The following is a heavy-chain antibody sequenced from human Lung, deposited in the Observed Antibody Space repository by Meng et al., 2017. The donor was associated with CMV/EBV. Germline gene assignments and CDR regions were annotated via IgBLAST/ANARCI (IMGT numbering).Heavy chain of an antibody. CDR1: GGTFSGYA. J-gene: IGHJ4*02. Sequence: SVXVSXKASGGTFSGYAISWVRQAPGQGLEWMGGIIPILGIANYAQKFQGRVTITADKSTSTAYMELSSLRSEDTAVYYCARFRVGGYSTDYWGQGTLVTVSS. CDR2: IIPILGIA. D-gene: IGHD3-22*01. V-gene: IGHV1-69*10. CDR3: ARFRVGGYSTDY.